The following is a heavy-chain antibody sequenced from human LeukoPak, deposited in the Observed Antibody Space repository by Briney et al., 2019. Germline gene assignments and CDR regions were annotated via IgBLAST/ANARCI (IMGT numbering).Heavy chain of an antibody. CDR3: ARGFGSSNLLSGQRLFVF. V-gene: IGHV3-23*01. Sequence: GGSLRLPCELSGFAFTTFALSWGRQAPGKGLEWVSSISGTGSARFYAASVRGRFTVSRNNSVNMVFLQMDSLRAEDTAFYFCARGFGSSNLLSGQRLFVFWGRGTLVTVSS. CDR1: GFAFTTFA. J-gene: IGHJ4*02. D-gene: IGHD1-26*01. CDR2: ISGTGSAR.